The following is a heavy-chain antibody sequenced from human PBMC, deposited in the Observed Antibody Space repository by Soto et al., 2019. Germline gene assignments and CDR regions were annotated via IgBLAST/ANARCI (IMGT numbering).Heavy chain of an antibody. Sequence: GGSLRLSCAASGFTFSSYWMSWVRQAPGKGLEWVANIKQDGSEKYYVDSVKGRFTISRDNAKNSLYLQMNSLRAEDTAVYYCARDAYYDILTGYYYYYMDVWGKGTTVTVSS. V-gene: IGHV3-7*01. D-gene: IGHD3-9*01. J-gene: IGHJ6*03. CDR1: GFTFSSYW. CDR2: IKQDGSEK. CDR3: ARDAYYDILTGYYYYYMDV.